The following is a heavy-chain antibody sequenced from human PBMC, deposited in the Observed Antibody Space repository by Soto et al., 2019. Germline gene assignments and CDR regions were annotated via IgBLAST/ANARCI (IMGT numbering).Heavy chain of an antibody. CDR1: GGSISSYY. CDR3: ARAYDFNCIDA. J-gene: IGHJ6*02. CDR2: IYYSGVT. Sequence: SETLSLTCSVSGGSISSYYWSWIRQPPGKGLEWIGYIYYSGVTNLHPSLKSRVTMSVDTSKNQFSLNLTSVTAADPAVYFCARAYDFNCIDAWHEGTTVTDSS. D-gene: IGHD3-3*01. V-gene: IGHV4-59*01.